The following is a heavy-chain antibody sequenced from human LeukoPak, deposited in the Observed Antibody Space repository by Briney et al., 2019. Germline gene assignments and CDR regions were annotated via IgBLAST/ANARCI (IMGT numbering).Heavy chain of an antibody. V-gene: IGHV4-59*01. D-gene: IGHD5-24*01. Sequence: SETLSLTCTVSGGSISSYYWSWIRQPPGKGLEWIGYIYYSGSINYNPSLKSRVTISVDTSKNQFSLKLSSVTAADTAVYYCARGRWLQFGAYYFDYWGQGTLVTVSS. CDR3: ARGRWLQFGAYYFDY. CDR1: GGSISSYY. J-gene: IGHJ4*02. CDR2: IYYSGSI.